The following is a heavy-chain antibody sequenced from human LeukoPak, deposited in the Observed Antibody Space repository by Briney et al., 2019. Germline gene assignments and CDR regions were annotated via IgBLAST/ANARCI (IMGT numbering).Heavy chain of an antibody. Sequence: SETLSLTCAVYGGSFSGYYWSWIRQPPGKGLEWIGEINHSGSTNYNPSLKSRVTISVDTSKSQFSLKLSSVTAADTAVYYCARHKYYYDSSGYYYYFDYWGQGTLVTVSS. J-gene: IGHJ4*02. CDR2: INHSGST. CDR1: GGSFSGYY. D-gene: IGHD3-22*01. V-gene: IGHV4-34*01. CDR3: ARHKYYYDSSGYYYYFDY.